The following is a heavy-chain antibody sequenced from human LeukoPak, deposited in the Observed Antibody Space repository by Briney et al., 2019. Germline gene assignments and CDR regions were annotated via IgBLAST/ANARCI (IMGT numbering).Heavy chain of an antibody. V-gene: IGHV3-20*04. Sequence: GGSLRLSCGASGFVFDDFGMTWVRQVPGKGLEWVSGINWNGDSAGYADSVTGRFTISRDNAKNYVYLQMNSLRAEDTALYYCAREYIVAVVNGGVNSFHYYMDVWGKGTTVTVSS. CDR2: INWNGDSA. CDR3: AREYIVAVVNGGVNSFHYYMDV. CDR1: GFVFDDFG. D-gene: IGHD2-15*01. J-gene: IGHJ6*03.